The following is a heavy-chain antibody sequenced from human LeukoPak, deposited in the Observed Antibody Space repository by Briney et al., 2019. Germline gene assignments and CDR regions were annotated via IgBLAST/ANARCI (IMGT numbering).Heavy chain of an antibody. CDR1: GGSISSSSYY. CDR2: IYHSGST. CDR3: VSGDNMDV. J-gene: IGHJ6*03. Sequence: PSETLSLTCTVSGGSISSSSYYWGWIRQPPGKGLEWIGSIYHSGSTNYNPSLKSRVTISVDTSKNQFSLKLSSVTAADTAVYYCVSGDNMDVWGKGTTVTVSS. D-gene: IGHD2-21*02. V-gene: IGHV4-39*07.